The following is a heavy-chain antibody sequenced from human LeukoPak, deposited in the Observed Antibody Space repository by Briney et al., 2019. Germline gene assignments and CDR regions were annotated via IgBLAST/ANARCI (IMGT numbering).Heavy chain of an antibody. J-gene: IGHJ3*02. V-gene: IGHV3-30*03. CDR1: GFTFSSYG. CDR2: ISYDGSNK. CDR3: AIPYYYDSSGPGAFDI. D-gene: IGHD3-22*01. Sequence: GRSLRLSCAASGFTFSSYGMHWVRQAPGKGLEWVAVISYDGSNKYYADSVKGRFTISRDNSKNTLYLQMNSLRAEDTAVYYCAIPYYYDSSGPGAFDIWGQGTMVTVSS.